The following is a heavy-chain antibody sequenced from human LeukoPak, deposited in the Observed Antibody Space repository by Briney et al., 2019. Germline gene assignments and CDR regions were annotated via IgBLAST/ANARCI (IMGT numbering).Heavy chain of an antibody. D-gene: IGHD4-17*01. CDR2: INHSGST. Sequence: SETLSLTCAVYGGSFSGYYWSWIRQPPGKGLEWIGEINHSGSTNYNPSLKSRVTMSVDTSKNQFSLKLSSVTAADTAVYYCARANLDYGLLFDYWAREPWSPSPQ. CDR3: ARANLDYGLLFDY. V-gene: IGHV4-34*01. CDR1: GGSFSGYY. J-gene: IGHJ4*02.